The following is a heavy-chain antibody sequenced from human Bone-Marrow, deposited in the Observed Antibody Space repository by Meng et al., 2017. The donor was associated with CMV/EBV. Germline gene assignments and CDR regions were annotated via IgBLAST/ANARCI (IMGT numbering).Heavy chain of an antibody. J-gene: IGHJ4*02. CDR1: GFTFSSYG. Sequence: GGSLRLSCAASGFTFSSYGMHWVRQAPGKGLEWVAVIWYDGSNKYYADSVKGRFTISRDNSKNTLYLQMNSLRAEDTAVYYCAKGGYSGYRSADDWGQGTLVTVSS. CDR2: IWYDGSNK. D-gene: IGHD5-12*01. CDR3: AKGGYSGYRSADD. V-gene: IGHV3-33*06.